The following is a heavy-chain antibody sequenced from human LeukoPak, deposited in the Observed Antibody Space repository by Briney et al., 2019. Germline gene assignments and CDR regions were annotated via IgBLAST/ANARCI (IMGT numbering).Heavy chain of an antibody. V-gene: IGHV5-51*01. CDR3: ARQYYDPFRVYYYMDA. CDR1: GYSFTRYW. Sequence: GESLKISCKGSGYSFTRYWIGWVRQMPGKGLEWMGIVYPGDSSTRYSPSFQGHVTISADKSISTAYLQWRSLKASDTAMYYCARQYYDPFRVYYYMDAWGKGTAVTVSS. J-gene: IGHJ6*03. CDR2: VYPGDSST. D-gene: IGHD3-3*01.